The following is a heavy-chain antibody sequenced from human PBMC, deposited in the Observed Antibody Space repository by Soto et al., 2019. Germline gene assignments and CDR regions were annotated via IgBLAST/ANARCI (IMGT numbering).Heavy chain of an antibody. Sequence: QVQLVQSGAEVKRPGASVKVSCKASGYTFTTYYMHWVRQAPGQGLEWLGIINPNGGSTTYAQKSQGRVTMTRDTSTSTVYLDLSSLRSEDTAVYYCARAGYCSGGTCFHGNCDYWGQGTLVTVSA. CDR2: INPNGGST. V-gene: IGHV1-46*01. J-gene: IGHJ4*02. CDR1: GYTFTTYY. D-gene: IGHD2-15*01. CDR3: ARAGYCSGGTCFHGNCDY.